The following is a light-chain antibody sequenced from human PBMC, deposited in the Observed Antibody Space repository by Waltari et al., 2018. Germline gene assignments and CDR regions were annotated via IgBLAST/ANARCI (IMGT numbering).Light chain of an antibody. Sequence: EIVLTQSPATLPVSPGERATLSCRASQSVINNLAWYQQKPGQAPRLLIYGASRRTSDVPVRFSGSGSGTEFTLTISSLRSGDSAMYYCHQYNTWPKTFGQGTKVEI. CDR1: QSVINN. J-gene: IGKJ1*01. CDR3: HQYNTWPKT. CDR2: GAS. V-gene: IGKV3-15*01.